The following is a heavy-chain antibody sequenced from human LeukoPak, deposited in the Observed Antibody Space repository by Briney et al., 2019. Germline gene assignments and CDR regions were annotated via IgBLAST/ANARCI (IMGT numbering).Heavy chain of an antibody. J-gene: IGHJ4*02. V-gene: IGHV3-23*01. CDR3: AKEKRYSSSLYCFDY. CDR1: GFTFSNYA. D-gene: IGHD6-6*01. CDR2: ISGSGGTT. Sequence: EGSLRLSGAAPGFTFSNYAMTWVRQAPGKGLEWVSAISGSGGTTYYADSVKGRFTISRDNSKNTLYLQMNSLRAEDTAVYYCAKEKRYSSSLYCFDYWGQGTLVTVSS.